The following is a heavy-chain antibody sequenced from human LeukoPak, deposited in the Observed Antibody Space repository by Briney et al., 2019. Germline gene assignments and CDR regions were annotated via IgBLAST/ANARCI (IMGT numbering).Heavy chain of an antibody. D-gene: IGHD3-22*01. CDR2: ISSGYI. Sequence: GGSLRLSCAASGFTFSSYSMNWVRQAPGKGLEWVSSISSGYIYYADSVKGRFTISRDNAKNSLYLQMNSLRAEDTAVYYCARDSSGYYPDYWGQGTLVTVSS. CDR3: ARDSSGYYPDY. V-gene: IGHV3-21*01. J-gene: IGHJ4*02. CDR1: GFTFSSYS.